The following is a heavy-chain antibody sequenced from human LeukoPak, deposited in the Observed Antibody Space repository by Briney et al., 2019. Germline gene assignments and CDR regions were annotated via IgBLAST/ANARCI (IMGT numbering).Heavy chain of an antibody. CDR1: GFTFTSYW. CDR3: AKEDYVWGSYRYLGMDV. Sequence: PGGSLRLSCAASGFTFTSYWMSWVRQAPGKGLEWVAVISRDGSNKYYADSVKGRFTISRDNSKNTLYLQMNSLRAEDTAVYYCAKEDYVWGSYRYLGMDVWGQGATVTVSS. CDR2: ISRDGSNK. J-gene: IGHJ6*02. D-gene: IGHD3-16*02. V-gene: IGHV3-30*18.